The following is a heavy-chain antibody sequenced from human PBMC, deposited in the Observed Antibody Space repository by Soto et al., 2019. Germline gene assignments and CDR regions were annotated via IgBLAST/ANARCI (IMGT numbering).Heavy chain of an antibody. Sequence: PGGSLRLSCAASGFTFSSYAMSWVRQAPGKGLEWVSAISGSGGSTYYADSVKGRFTISRDNSKNTLYLQMNSLRAEDLAVYYCAKGYEVITSYFDYWGQGTLVTVSS. CDR1: GFTFSSYA. CDR2: ISGSGGST. J-gene: IGHJ4*02. V-gene: IGHV3-23*01. CDR3: AKGYEVITSYFDY. D-gene: IGHD3-22*01.